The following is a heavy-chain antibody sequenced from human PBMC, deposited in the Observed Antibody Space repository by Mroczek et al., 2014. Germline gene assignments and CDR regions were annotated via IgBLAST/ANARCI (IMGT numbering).Heavy chain of an antibody. V-gene: IGHV4-61*02. D-gene: IGHD5-12*01. J-gene: IGHJ6*03. Sequence: QVHCRSPAHGLVKPSQTLSLTCTVSGDSISSRITTGGWIRQPAGKGLEWIGRLYASGRTNYNPSLKSRVTMSVDTSKNYFSLKMSSMTAADTAVYYCARDRSGYDFEDYSYYYMDVWGKGTTVTVSS. CDR3: ARDRSGYDFEDYSYYYMDV. CDR1: GDSISSRITT. CDR2: LYASGRT.